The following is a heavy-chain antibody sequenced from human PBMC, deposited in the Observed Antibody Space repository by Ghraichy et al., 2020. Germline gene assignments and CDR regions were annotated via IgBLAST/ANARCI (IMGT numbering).Heavy chain of an antibody. CDR3: AKDYGDNEEYDY. Sequence: GGSLRLSCAASGFTLSSYKMYWVRQAPGKGLEWVATLSKDGINNYYVASVKGRFTISRDTSKNTLYLQMNGLRLEDSAVYKCAKDYGDNEEYDYWGQGAQVTVS. V-gene: IGHV3-30*18. CDR2: LSKDGINN. D-gene: IGHD4-23*01. J-gene: IGHJ4*02. CDR1: GFTLSSYK.